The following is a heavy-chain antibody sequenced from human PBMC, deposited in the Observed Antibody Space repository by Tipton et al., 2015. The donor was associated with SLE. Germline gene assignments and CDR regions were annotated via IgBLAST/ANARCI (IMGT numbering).Heavy chain of an antibody. CDR3: AVVPAAINAFDI. CDR2: IIPIFGTA. J-gene: IGHJ3*02. D-gene: IGHD2-2*02. Sequence: PEVKKPGSSVKVSCKASGGTFSSYAISWVRQAPGQGLEWMGGIIPIFGTANYAQKFQGRVTITTDESTSTAYMELSSLRSEDTAVYYCAVVPAAINAFDIWGQGTMVTVSS. V-gene: IGHV1-69*05. CDR1: GGTFSSYA.